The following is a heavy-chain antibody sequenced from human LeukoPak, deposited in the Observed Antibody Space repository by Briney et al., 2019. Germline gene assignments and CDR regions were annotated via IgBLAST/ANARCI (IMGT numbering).Heavy chain of an antibody. CDR3: ARMMYNWNDNYYYGMDV. J-gene: IGHJ6*02. D-gene: IGHD1-1*01. Sequence: PGGSLRLSCAASGFTVSSNYMNWVRQAPGKGREWVSVIYSGGSTYYADSVKGRFTIYRDNSKNTLYLQVNSLRAEETAVYYCARMMYNWNDNYYYGMDVWGQGTTVTVS. CDR2: IYSGGST. V-gene: IGHV3-66*01. CDR1: GFTVSSNY.